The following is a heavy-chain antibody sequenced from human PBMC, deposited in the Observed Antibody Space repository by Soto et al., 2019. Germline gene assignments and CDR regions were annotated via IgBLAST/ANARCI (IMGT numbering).Heavy chain of an antibody. V-gene: IGHV1-8*01. CDR1: GYPFTSYD. D-gene: IGHD2-21*02. CDR3: ARVFGSGDSPHYGMDF. CDR2: MNPNSGNT. Sequence: GSSVQVSCTASGYPFTSYDINWVRQATGQGLEWMGWMNPNSGNTGYAQKFQGRVTMTRNTSISTAYMELSSLRSEDTAVYYCARVFGSGDSPHYGMDFWGQGTAVT. J-gene: IGHJ6*01.